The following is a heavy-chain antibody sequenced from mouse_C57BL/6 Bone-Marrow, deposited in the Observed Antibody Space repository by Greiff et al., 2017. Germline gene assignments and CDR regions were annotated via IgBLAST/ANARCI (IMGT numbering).Heavy chain of an antibody. CDR3: ARGLRSFAY. J-gene: IGHJ3*01. CDR1: GYTFTSYG. Sequence: QVQLKESGAELARPWASVKLSCKASGYTFTSYGISWVKQRPGQSLEWIGMIHPNSGSNNYHAKFKRKATLTVDKSSSTAYMQLSSLTSEDSAVYSCARGLRSFAYWGQGTLVTVSA. D-gene: IGHD2-4*01. CDR2: IHPNSGSN. V-gene: IGHV1-81*01.